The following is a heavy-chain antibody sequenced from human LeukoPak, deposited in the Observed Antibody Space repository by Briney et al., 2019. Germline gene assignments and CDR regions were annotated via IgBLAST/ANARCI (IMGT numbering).Heavy chain of an antibody. D-gene: IGHD3-22*01. J-gene: IGHJ3*02. CDR3: ASQITMIVVVINDPFDI. Sequence: ASVKVSCKASGYTFTSYGISWVRQAPGQGLEWMGWISAYNGNTHYAQKLQGRVTLTTDTSTSTAYMELRSLRSDDTAVYYCASQITMIVVVINDPFDIWGQGTMVTVSS. V-gene: IGHV1-18*01. CDR2: ISAYNGNT. CDR1: GYTFTSYG.